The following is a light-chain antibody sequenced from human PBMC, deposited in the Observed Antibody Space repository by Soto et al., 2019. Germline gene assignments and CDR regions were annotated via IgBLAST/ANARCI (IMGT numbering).Light chain of an antibody. V-gene: IGKV3-11*01. J-gene: IGKJ4*01. CDR1: QSVSSY. CDR2: DAS. Sequence: EIVLTQSPATLSLSPGERATLFFRASQSVSSYLSWYQQKPGQAPRLLIYDASNRATGIPARFSGSGSGTDFTLTISSLEPEDSAVYYCQQRSDWPPLTFGGGTKVDI. CDR3: QQRSDWPPLT.